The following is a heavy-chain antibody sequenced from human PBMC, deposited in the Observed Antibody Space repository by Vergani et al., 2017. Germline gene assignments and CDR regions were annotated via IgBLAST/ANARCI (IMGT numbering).Heavy chain of an antibody. J-gene: IGHJ4*02. CDR1: GGSISSGDYY. CDR3: ASATYYYDSSGYSSFDY. D-gene: IGHD3-22*01. V-gene: IGHV4-30-4*08. Sequence: QVQLQESGPGLVKPSQTLSLTCTVSGGSISSGDYYWSWIRQPPGKGLEWIGYIYYSGSTYYNPSLKSRVTMSVDTSKNQFSLKLSSVTAADTAVYYCASATYYYDSSGYSSFDYWGQGSLVTVSS. CDR2: IYYSGST.